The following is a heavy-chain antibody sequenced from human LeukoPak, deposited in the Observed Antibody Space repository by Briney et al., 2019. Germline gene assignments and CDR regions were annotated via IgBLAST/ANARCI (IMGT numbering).Heavy chain of an antibody. V-gene: IGHV3-7*01. CDR1: GFTFSSYA. CDR2: INQDGSDK. CDR3: ASFLSSGYYQTWYDP. Sequence: GGSLRLSCAASGFTFSSYAMSWVRQAPGKGLEWVAKINQDGSDKYYVDSVKGRFTISRDNAKNSLYLQMNSLRAEDTAVYYCASFLSSGYYQTWYDPRGQGTLVTVSS. J-gene: IGHJ5*02. D-gene: IGHD3-22*01.